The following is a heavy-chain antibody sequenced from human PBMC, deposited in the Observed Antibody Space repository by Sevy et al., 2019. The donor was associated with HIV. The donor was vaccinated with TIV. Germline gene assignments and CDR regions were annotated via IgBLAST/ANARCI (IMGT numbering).Heavy chain of an antibody. CDR1: GFSFSTHA. D-gene: IGHD3-10*01. Sequence: GGYLRLSCAASGFSFSTHAMHWVRRAPGYGPEWVAVISFDGTYRNYADSVKGRFTISRDNSKNTLYLQMNSLRPEDTAIYYCARDAGYYMAWYPGYWGQGNLVTVSS. CDR3: ARDAGYYMAWYPGY. CDR2: ISFDGTYR. J-gene: IGHJ4*02. V-gene: IGHV3-30*03.